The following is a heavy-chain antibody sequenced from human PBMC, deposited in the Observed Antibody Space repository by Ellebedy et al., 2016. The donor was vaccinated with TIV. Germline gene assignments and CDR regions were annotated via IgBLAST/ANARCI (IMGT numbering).Heavy chain of an antibody. V-gene: IGHV3-23*01. CDR3: IFKGMSARLY. D-gene: IGHD6-6*01. Sequence: PGGSLRLSCAASGFTFSNYAMNWVRHAPGKGLEWVSGISSSGDITYYADSVKGRFTVSRDNSKNTLSLQVTSLRADDTAVYYCIFKGMSARLYWGQGTLVTVSS. CDR2: ISSSGDIT. J-gene: IGHJ1*01. CDR1: GFTFSNYA.